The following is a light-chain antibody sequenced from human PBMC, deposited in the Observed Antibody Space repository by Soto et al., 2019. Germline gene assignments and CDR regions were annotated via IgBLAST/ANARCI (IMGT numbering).Light chain of an antibody. CDR3: SSYTRSTIYV. Sequence: VLTQPASVSGAPGQSITISCTGTSSDVCGYKHVSWYQHYPGKAPKLIIYDVTNRPSGVSNRFSGSKSGNTASLTISGLQAEDEADYFCSSYTRSTIYVFGTGTKVTVL. CDR2: DVT. CDR1: SSDVCGYKH. J-gene: IGLJ1*01. V-gene: IGLV2-14*03.